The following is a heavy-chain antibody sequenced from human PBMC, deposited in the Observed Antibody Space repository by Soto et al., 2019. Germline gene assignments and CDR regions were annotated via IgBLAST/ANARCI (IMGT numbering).Heavy chain of an antibody. CDR2: ISGRGGST. CDR1: GFIFTNYA. V-gene: IGHV3-23*01. J-gene: IGHJ4*02. D-gene: IGHD2-15*01. CDR3: AQGSGGPQDS. Sequence: PGGSLRLSCAASGFIFTNYAMSWVRQAPGKGLEWVSGISGRGGSTYYADSVKGRFTISRDKSTNTLYLEMNSLRAEDTAVYFCAQGSGGPQDSWGQGTLVTGSS.